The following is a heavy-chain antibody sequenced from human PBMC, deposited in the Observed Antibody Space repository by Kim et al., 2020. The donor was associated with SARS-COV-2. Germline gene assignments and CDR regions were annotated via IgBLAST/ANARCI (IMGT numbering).Heavy chain of an antibody. V-gene: IGHV3-11*06. Sequence: SVKGRFTISRDNAKNSLYLQMNSLRAEDTAVYYCARVDVVVVAATHSFDYWGQGTLVTVSS. J-gene: IGHJ4*02. D-gene: IGHD2-15*01. CDR3: ARVDVVVVAATHSFDY.